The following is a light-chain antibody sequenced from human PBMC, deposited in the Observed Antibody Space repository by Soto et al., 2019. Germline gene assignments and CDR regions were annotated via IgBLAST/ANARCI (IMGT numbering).Light chain of an antibody. J-gene: IGKJ2*02. Sequence: EIVLTQSQGTLSLSPGERATLSCRASQSVSSSYLAWYQQKPGQAPRLLIYDASSRDTGIPDRFSGSGSGTDFTRTISSLEPEDFAVYYCQQYCSSPSTFGQGTKLEIK. CDR3: QQYCSSPST. CDR1: QSVSSSY. V-gene: IGKV3-20*01. CDR2: DAS.